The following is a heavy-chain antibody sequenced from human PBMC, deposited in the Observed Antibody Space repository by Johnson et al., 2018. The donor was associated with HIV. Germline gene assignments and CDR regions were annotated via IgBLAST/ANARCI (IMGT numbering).Heavy chain of an antibody. J-gene: IGHJ3*01. CDR2: LYSSGNT. CDR1: GFNVSNNY. CDR3: TRSKLQCLAPDAFDL. Sequence: EVQVVESGGGLVQPGGSLGLACVGSGFNVSNNYMSWVRQPPGQGLEWVSTLYSSGNTYYADSVKGRFTISRDSSRNTLYLQIDTRKVEDTALYYCTRSKLQCLAPDAFDLWGQGTMVTVSS. D-gene: IGHD3-10*01. V-gene: IGHV3-53*01.